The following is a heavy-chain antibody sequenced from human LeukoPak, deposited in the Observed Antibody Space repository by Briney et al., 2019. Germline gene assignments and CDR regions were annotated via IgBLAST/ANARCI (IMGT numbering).Heavy chain of an antibody. CDR1: GGSISSYY. CDR3: ARVTGAGFDY. CDR2: IYYSGST. J-gene: IGHJ4*02. V-gene: IGHV4-59*01. Sequence: PSETLSLTCTVSGGSISSYYWSWIRQPPGKGLEWIGYIYYSGSTNYNPSLKSRVTISLDTSKNQFSLKLNSVTAADTAVYYCARVTGAGFDYWGQGTLVTVSS. D-gene: IGHD3-10*01.